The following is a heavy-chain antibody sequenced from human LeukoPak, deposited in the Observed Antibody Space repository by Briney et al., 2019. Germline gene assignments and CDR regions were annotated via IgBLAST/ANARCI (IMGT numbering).Heavy chain of an antibody. D-gene: IGHD3-10*01. V-gene: IGHV4-59*01. J-gene: IGHJ4*02. CDR3: ARVLKAGNSGYYSDY. CDR1: GASISGYY. CDR2: IHFSGST. Sequence: SETLSLTCTVSGASISGYYWSWIRQPPGKGLECIGYIHFSGSTYYNPSLKSRVTISVDTSKNQFSLKVSSVTATDTALYYCARVLKAGNSGYYSDYRGPGTLVTVSS.